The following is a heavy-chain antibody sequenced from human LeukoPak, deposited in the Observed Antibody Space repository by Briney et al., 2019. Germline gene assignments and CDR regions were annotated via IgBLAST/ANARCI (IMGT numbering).Heavy chain of an antibody. CDR1: GFSFSNYV. D-gene: IGHD2-15*01. CDR2: IMPNGETR. V-gene: IGHV3-64*01. CDR3: ARDRDGGFAFDI. J-gene: IGHJ3*02. Sequence: PGGSLRLSCAASGFSFSNYVMHWVLQAPGKGLEYVSAIMPNGETRGYANSMKGRFTISRDNSKNTLYLQMGSLRAEDMAIYYCARDRDGGFAFDIWGQGTLVTVSS.